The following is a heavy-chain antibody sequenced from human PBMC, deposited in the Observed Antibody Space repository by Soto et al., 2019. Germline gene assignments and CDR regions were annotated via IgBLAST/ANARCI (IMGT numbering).Heavy chain of an antibody. J-gene: IGHJ4*02. CDR1: GYTFTSYA. CDR3: ARSFGVAAAGPFDY. CDR2: INAGNGNT. D-gene: IGHD6-13*01. V-gene: IGHV1-3*01. Sequence: ASVKVSCKASGYTFTSYAMHWVCQAPGQRLERMGWINAGNGNTKYSQKFQGRVTITRDTSASTAYMELSSLRSEDTAVYYCARSFGVAAAGPFDYWGQGTLVTVSS.